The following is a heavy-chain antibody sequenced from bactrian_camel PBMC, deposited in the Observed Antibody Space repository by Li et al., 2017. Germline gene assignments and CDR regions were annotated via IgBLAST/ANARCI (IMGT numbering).Heavy chain of an antibody. CDR3: ALASLYDKYSESWSSLSSSDYSY. V-gene: IGHV3S63*01. J-gene: IGHJ4*01. Sequence: HVQLVESGGGSVQAGGSLRLSCAASGYTHSSGCMAWFRQAPGKERAAVASTCASDGTTSYADSVKGRFTISQANAKNTMYLQMNSLKPEDTAMYYCALASLYDKYSESWSSLSSSDYSYWGQGTQVTVS. CDR1: GYTHSSGC. CDR2: TCASDGTT. D-gene: IGHD2*01.